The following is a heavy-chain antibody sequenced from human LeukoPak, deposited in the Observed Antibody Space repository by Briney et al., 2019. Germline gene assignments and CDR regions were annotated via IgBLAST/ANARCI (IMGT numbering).Heavy chain of an antibody. Sequence: GGSLRLSCEASGFTFNSHAMTWVRLAPGKGLEWVSAISGSGGSTYYADSVKGRFTISRDNSKNTLYLQMNSLRAEDTAVYYCAKRRSAGIAVAGEADYWGQGTLVTVSS. D-gene: IGHD6-19*01. CDR1: GFTFNSHA. J-gene: IGHJ4*02. V-gene: IGHV3-23*01. CDR3: AKRRSAGIAVAGEADY. CDR2: ISGSGGST.